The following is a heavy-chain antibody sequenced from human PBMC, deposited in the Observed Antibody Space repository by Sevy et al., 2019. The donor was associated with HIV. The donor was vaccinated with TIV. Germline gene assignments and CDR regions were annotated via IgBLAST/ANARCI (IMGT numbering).Heavy chain of an antibody. D-gene: IGHD2-21*02. CDR1: GFTFSSYA. J-gene: IGHJ6*02. V-gene: IGHV3-64D*06. Sequence: GGSLRLSCLASGFTFSSYAMHWVRQAPGKGLEYVSAISSNGGSTYYADSVKGRFTISRDNSKNTLYLQMSSLRAEDTAVYYCVKGGGDSNYYYYYGMDVWGQGTTVTVSS. CDR2: ISSNGGST. CDR3: VKGGGDSNYYYYYGMDV.